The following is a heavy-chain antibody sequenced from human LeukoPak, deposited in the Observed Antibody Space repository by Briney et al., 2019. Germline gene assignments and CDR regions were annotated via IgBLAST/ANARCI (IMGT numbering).Heavy chain of an antibody. Sequence: LETLSLTCTVSGASIRSYYWSWIRQPAGKGLEWIGRFYTTGSTNYSPSFKGRVTMSVDTSKNQFSLKLSSVTAADTAVYYCARHAYYDTSGYYYVDYWGQGTLVTVSS. D-gene: IGHD3-22*01. CDR1: GASIRSYY. J-gene: IGHJ4*02. CDR2: FYTTGST. V-gene: IGHV4-4*07. CDR3: ARHAYYDTSGYYYVDY.